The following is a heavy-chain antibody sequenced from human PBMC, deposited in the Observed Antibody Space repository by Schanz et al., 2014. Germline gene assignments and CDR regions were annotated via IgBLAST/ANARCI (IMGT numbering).Heavy chain of an antibody. J-gene: IGHJ2*01. CDR1: GFSFSTYA. V-gene: IGHV3-23*01. Sequence: EVQLLESGGGLVEPGGSLRLSCAASGFSFSTYAMAWVRQAPGKGLEWVSSINTGGDSTYYADSVKGRFTISRDNSRSTMYRQMNSLRAEDTAVYFCAKDLGVDCGDGCFNWYFDLWGRGTLVTVSS. D-gene: IGHD2-21*02. CDR3: AKDLGVDCGDGCFNWYFDL. CDR2: INTGGDST.